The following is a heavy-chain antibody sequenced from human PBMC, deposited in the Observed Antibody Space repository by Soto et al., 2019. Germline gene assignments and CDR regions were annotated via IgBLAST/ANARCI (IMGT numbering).Heavy chain of an antibody. Sequence: GGSLRLSCAASGFTFDDYAMHWVRQAPGKGLEWVSGISWNSGSIGYADSVKGRFTISRDNAKNSLYLQMNSLRAEDTALYYCAKDMSSSGWYDYWGQGTLVTVSS. CDR2: ISWNSGSI. J-gene: IGHJ4*02. CDR3: AKDMSSSGWYDY. V-gene: IGHV3-9*01. D-gene: IGHD6-19*01. CDR1: GFTFDDYA.